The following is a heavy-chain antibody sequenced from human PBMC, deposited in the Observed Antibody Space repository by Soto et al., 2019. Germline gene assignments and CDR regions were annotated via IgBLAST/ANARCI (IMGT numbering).Heavy chain of an antibody. V-gene: IGHV3-7*01. CDR3: ARIASAGRGWDV. Sequence: EVQLVESGGGLVQPGGSLRLSCIDFGFTFSNYWMSWVRQAPVKGLEWVGNIKQDGSEKNYVDSVKGRFTISRDNAKNSLYLQMNSLRAEDTAVYYCARIASAGRGWDVWGQGTTVVGSS. J-gene: IGHJ6*02. CDR1: GFTFSNYW. D-gene: IGHD6-25*01. CDR2: IKQDGSEK.